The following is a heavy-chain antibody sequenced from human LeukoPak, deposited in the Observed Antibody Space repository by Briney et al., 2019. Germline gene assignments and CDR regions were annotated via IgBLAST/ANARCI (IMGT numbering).Heavy chain of an antibody. Sequence: SETLSLTCTVSGGSVSSDLYYWSWIRQPPGKGLEWIGYIYYSGSTNYNSSLKSRVTISVDTSKNQFSLNLSSVTAADTAVYYCARLRSSSWLLIDYWGQGTLVTVSS. J-gene: IGHJ4*02. CDR1: GGSVSSDLYY. CDR2: IYYSGST. V-gene: IGHV4-61*01. CDR3: ARLRSSSWLLIDY. D-gene: IGHD6-13*01.